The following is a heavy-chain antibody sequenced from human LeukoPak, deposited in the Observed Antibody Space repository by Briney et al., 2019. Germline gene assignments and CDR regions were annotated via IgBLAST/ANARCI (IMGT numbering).Heavy chain of an antibody. CDR3: ARDRGDGNWFDP. Sequence: GASVKVSCKASGYTFTGYYMHWVRQAPGQGLEWMGRINPNSGGTNYAQKLQGRVTMTTDTSTSTAYMELRSLRSDDTAVYYCARDRGDGNWFDPWGQGTLVTVSS. D-gene: IGHD3-10*01. CDR2: INPNSGGT. CDR1: GYTFTGYY. V-gene: IGHV1-2*06. J-gene: IGHJ5*02.